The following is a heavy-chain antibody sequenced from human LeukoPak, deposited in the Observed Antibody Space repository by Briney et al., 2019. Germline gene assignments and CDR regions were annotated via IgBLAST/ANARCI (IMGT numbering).Heavy chain of an antibody. CDR2: IYYSGST. D-gene: IGHD2/OR15-2a*01. V-gene: IGHV4-59*01. CDR1: GGSISPYY. Sequence: PSETLSLTCSVSGGSISPYYWNWIRQPPGKGLEWIGYIYYSGSTNYNPSLKSRVTILVDTSKNQFSLKLSSVTAANTAVYYCARQSEYSDSYYYGMDVWGQGTTVTVSS. CDR3: ARQSEYSDSYYYGMDV. J-gene: IGHJ6*02.